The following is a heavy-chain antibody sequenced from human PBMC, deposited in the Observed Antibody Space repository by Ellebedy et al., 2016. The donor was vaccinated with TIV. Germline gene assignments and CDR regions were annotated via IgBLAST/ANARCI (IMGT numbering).Heavy chain of an antibody. CDR1: GGSISTHY. CDR2: IEYGGST. D-gene: IGHD5-18*01. V-gene: IGHV4-59*08. CDR3: ARSGGGYSFGRIENWFDP. J-gene: IGHJ5*02. Sequence: MPSETLSLTCTVSGGSISTHYWSWIRQPPGKGLEWIGHIEYGGSTNYNPSLKSRLTISMDTSNNQFSLKLSSVTAADTAFYFCARSGGGYSFGRIENWFDPWGQGTLVTVSS.